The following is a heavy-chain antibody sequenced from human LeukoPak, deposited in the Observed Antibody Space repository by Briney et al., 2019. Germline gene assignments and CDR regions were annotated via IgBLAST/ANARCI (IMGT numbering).Heavy chain of an antibody. Sequence: QTGGSLRLSCAASGFSFSNYGMNWVRQAPGKGLEWVSGITGNGATTYYADSVKGRFTISRDNAKNSLYLQMNSLRAEDTAVYYCARGHYYDSINYFDYWGQGTLVTVSS. V-gene: IGHV3-23*01. CDR1: GFSFSNYG. CDR2: ITGNGATT. J-gene: IGHJ4*02. CDR3: ARGHYYDSINYFDY. D-gene: IGHD3-22*01.